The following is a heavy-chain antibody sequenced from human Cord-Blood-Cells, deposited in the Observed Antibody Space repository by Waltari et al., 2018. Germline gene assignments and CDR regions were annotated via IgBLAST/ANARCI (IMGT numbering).Heavy chain of an antibody. D-gene: IGHD5-12*01. CDR2: IIPIFGTA. J-gene: IGHJ3*02. V-gene: IGHV1-69*06. CDR3: AGGSAGDIVATIDDAFDI. Sequence: QVQLVQSGAEVKKHGASVKVSCKASVGTFTSDAISWVRQAPGLGLAWMGGIIPIFGTANYAQKFQGRVTINADKSTSTAYMELSSLRSEDTAVYYCAGGSAGDIVATIDDAFDIWGQGTMVTVSS. CDR1: VGTFTSDA.